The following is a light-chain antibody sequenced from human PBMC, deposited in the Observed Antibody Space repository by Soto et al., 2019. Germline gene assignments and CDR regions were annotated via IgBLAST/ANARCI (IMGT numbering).Light chain of an antibody. CDR1: SGHSSYA. CDR2: LYSDGSH. Sequence: QLVLTQSPSASASLGASVNLTCTLSSGHSSYAIAWHQQQPEKGPRFLMKLYSDGSHTKGDGIPDRFLGSSSGAERYLTISSLQSEDEADSYCQTWGTGIQGVFGGGTKLTVL. J-gene: IGLJ3*02. V-gene: IGLV4-69*01. CDR3: QTWGTGIQGV.